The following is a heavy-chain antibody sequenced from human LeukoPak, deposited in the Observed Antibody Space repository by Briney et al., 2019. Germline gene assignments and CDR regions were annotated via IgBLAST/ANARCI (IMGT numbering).Heavy chain of an antibody. J-gene: IGHJ4*02. CDR2: IYYSGST. D-gene: IGHD3-22*01. Sequence: PSETLSLTCTVSGGSISSYYWGWIRQPPGKGLEWIGYIYYSGSTNYNPSLKSRVTISVDTSKNQFSLKLSSVTAADTAVYYCARDSNKTYDSSGYYAPFDYWGQGTLVTVSS. CDR3: ARDSNKTYDSSGYYAPFDY. V-gene: IGHV4-59*01. CDR1: GGSISSYY.